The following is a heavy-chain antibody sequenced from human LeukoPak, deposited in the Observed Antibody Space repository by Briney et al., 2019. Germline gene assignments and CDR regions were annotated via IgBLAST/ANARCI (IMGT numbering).Heavy chain of an antibody. CDR2: ISYDGSNK. CDR3: ARVGPNCYYYYGMDV. J-gene: IGHJ6*02. V-gene: IGHV3-30-3*01. Sequence: GGSLRLSCAASGFTFSSYAMYWVRQAPGKGLEWVAVISYDGSNKYYADSVKGRFTISRDNFKNTLYLQMNSLRAEDTAVYYCARVGPNCYYYYGMDVWGQGTTVTVSS. D-gene: IGHD3/OR15-3a*01. CDR1: GFTFSSYA.